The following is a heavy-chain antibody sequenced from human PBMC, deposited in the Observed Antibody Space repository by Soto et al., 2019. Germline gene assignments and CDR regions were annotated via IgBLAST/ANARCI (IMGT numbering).Heavy chain of an antibody. D-gene: IGHD1-26*01. CDR2: IYYSGST. J-gene: IGHJ5*02. CDR1: GGSISSGGYY. V-gene: IGHV4-31*03. CDR3: ARDPSSGSYAWLDP. Sequence: TLSLTCTVSGGSISSGGYYWSWIRQHPGKGLEWIGYIYYSGSTYYNPSLKSRVTISVDTSKNQFSLKLSSVTAADTAVYYCARDPSSGSYAWLDPWGQGTLVTVPS.